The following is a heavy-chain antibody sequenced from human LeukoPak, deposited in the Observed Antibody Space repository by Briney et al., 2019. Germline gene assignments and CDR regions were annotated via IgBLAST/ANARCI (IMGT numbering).Heavy chain of an antibody. CDR2: IYSTGST. J-gene: IGHJ4*02. V-gene: IGHV4-59*08. Sequence: PSETLSLTYTVSAASIRSNHWSWIRQPPGKGLEWIGYIYSTGSTSYNPSLKSRVTISVDTSKNQFSLNLTSVTAADTAVYYCARRFYYDGHHDSWGQGTLVTVSS. D-gene: IGHD3-22*01. CDR1: AASIRSNH. CDR3: ARRFYYDGHHDS.